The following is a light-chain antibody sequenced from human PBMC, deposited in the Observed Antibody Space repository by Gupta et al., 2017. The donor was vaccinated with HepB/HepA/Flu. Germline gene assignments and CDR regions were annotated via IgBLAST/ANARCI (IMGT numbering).Light chain of an antibody. J-gene: IGKJ4*01. Sequence: EIVLTQSPVTLSLSTGERATLSCRASQRVSSYLAWYQQKPGQAPRLLIYDASNMATGIPARFSGSGSGTDFTLTISSLEPEDFAVYYCQQRSNWPLTFGGGTKVEIK. CDR1: QRVSSY. CDR2: DAS. CDR3: QQRSNWPLT. V-gene: IGKV3-11*01.